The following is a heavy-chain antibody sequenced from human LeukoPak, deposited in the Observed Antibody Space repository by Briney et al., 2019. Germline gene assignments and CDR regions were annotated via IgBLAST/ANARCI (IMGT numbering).Heavy chain of an antibody. Sequence: PSETLSLTCTVSGGSISSYYWSWIRQPPGKGLEWVGDIYYSGSTNYTPSLTSRVTISVDTSKHQFSLKPSSVTPADTAVYYCARERSGYNFYYGMDVWGQGTTVTVSS. CDR3: ARERSGYNFYYGMDV. D-gene: IGHD3-3*01. J-gene: IGHJ6*02. CDR1: GGSISSYY. V-gene: IGHV4-59*01. CDR2: IYYSGST.